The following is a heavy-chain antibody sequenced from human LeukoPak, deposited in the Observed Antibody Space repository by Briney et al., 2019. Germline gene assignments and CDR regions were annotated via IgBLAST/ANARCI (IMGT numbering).Heavy chain of an antibody. CDR3: ARGPFYGDYYYYYGMDV. J-gene: IGHJ6*04. D-gene: IGHD4-17*01. CDR2: IYYSGST. Sequence: SQTLSLTCTVSGGSISSGDYYWSWIRQPPGKGLEWIGYIYYSGSTYYNPSLKSRVTISVDTSKNQFSLKLSSVTAADTAVYYCARGPFYGDYYYYYGMDVLGKGTTVTVSS. V-gene: IGHV4-30-4*01. CDR1: GGSISSGDYY.